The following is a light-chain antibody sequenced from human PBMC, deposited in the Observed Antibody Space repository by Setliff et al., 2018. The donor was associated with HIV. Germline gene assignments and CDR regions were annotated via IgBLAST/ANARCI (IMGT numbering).Light chain of an antibody. CDR1: SSDVGGYYS. CDR3: SSYTTSSTLYV. J-gene: IGLJ1*01. Sequence: QSALTQPASVSGSPEQSITISCTGISSDVGGYYSVSWYQQHPCKAPKLMIYDVINRPSGVSNRFSGSRSGNTASLTISGLQVEDEADYYCSSYTTSSTLYVFGPGTKVTVL. V-gene: IGLV2-14*03. CDR2: DVI.